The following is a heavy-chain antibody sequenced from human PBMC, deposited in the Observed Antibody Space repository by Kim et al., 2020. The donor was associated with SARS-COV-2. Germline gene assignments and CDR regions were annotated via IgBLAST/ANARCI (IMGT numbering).Heavy chain of an antibody. J-gene: IGHJ5*02. D-gene: IGHD3-10*01. V-gene: IGHV4-39*06. Sequence: PTTKSRVTISGDTSKNQCTLKLSSVTAADTAVYYCARDFMVRGVSAAFDPWGQGTLVTVSS. CDR3: ARDFMVRGVSAAFDP.